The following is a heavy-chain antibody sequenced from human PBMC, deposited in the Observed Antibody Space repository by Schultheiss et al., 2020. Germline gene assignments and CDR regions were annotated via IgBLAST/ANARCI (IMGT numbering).Heavy chain of an antibody. CDR3: TRGDVGAYFDY. V-gene: IGHV4-39*01. CDR2: IYYSGST. J-gene: IGHJ4*02. D-gene: IGHD1-26*01. Sequence: SETLSLTCTVSGGSISSSSYYWGWIRQPPGKGLEWIGSIYYSGSTYYNPSLKSRVTISVDTSKNQFSLKLGSVIAADTAVYYCTRGDVGAYFDYWGRGSLVTVSS. CDR1: GGSISSSSYY.